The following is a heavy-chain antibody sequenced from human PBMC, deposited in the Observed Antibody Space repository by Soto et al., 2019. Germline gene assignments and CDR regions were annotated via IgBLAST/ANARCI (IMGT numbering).Heavy chain of an antibody. CDR1: GFTCSRNW. V-gene: IGHV3-74*01. J-gene: IGHJ5*02. CDR3: VRGKDQCDTRTYSYYDH. Sequence: PGGSLRLSCAPSGFTCSRNWMHWVRQAPGEGLMWVSHSNRDRSMTSYADSVTRRIPISRDNAKNTVDLHMNSLRAEDTARYYCVRGKDQCDTRTYSYYDHWGQGALVTVSS. D-gene: IGHD4-4*01. CDR2: SNRDRSMT.